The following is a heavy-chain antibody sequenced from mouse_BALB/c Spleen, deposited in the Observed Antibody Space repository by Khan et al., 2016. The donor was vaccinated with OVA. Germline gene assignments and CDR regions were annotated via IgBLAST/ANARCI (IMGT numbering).Heavy chain of an antibody. Sequence: EVKLLESGPSLVKPSQTLSLTCSVTGDSISSGYWSWIRKFPGNKLEYMGYMIYTGYTDYNPSLKSRLAITRHISKNQYYLQLNSVTTEDTATYYCARSTYRYAFAYWGQGTLVTVSA. D-gene: IGHD2-14*01. V-gene: IGHV3-8*02. CDR1: GDSISSGY. CDR3: ARSTYRYAFAY. CDR2: MIYTGYT. J-gene: IGHJ3*01.